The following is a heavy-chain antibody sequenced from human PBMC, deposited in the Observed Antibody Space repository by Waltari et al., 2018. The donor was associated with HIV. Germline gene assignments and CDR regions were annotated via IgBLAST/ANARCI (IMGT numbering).Heavy chain of an antibody. CDR1: GFPCSSYW. D-gene: IGHD3-16*01. CDR3: ASLYNYVWGSPPPFDY. J-gene: IGHJ4*02. Sequence: EVPLVVSGGGSVELAGSLRLSCVASGFPCSSYWMSWVRQAPGKGLMWVTRITSDGSSTNYADSVKGQFTISRDNAKNTVYLQMNSLRAEDTALYYCASLYNYVWGSPPPFDYWGQGTLVTVSS. V-gene: IGHV3-74*01. CDR2: ITSDGSST.